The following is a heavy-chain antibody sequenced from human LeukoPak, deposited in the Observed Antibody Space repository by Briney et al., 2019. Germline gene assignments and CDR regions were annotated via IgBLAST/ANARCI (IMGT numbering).Heavy chain of an antibody. CDR1: GGSISSYY. V-gene: IGHV4-59*01. D-gene: IGHD6-13*01. Sequence: SETLSLTCTVSGGSISSYYWSWIRQPPRKGLEWIGYIYYSGSTNYNPSLKSRVTISVDTSKNQFSLKLSSVTAADTAVYYCARDVQQLDYYYYYGMDVWGQGTTVTVSS. CDR3: ARDVQQLDYYYYYGMDV. J-gene: IGHJ6*02. CDR2: IYYSGST.